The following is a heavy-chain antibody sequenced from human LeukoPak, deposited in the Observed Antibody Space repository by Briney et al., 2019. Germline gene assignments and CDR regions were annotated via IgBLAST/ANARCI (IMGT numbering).Heavy chain of an antibody. J-gene: IGHJ4*02. Sequence: GGSLRLSCAASGNYWMHWVRQVPGKGLVGVSHINSDGSWTSYADSVKGRFTISEDNAKNTVYLQMNSLRAEDTAVYYCVSFYETYWGRGTLVTVSS. D-gene: IGHD2/OR15-2a*01. CDR1: GNYW. CDR2: INSDGSWT. CDR3: VSFYETY. V-gene: IGHV3-74*01.